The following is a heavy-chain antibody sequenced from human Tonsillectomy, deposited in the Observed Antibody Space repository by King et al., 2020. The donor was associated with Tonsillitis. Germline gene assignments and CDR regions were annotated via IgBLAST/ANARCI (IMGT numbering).Heavy chain of an antibody. D-gene: IGHD3-22*01. CDR2: ISYDGSDK. CDR3: ARDHSPGDSSGYLNY. V-gene: IGHV3-30-3*01. CDR1: GFTFSSYA. J-gene: IGHJ4*02. Sequence: VQLVESGGGVVQPGRSLRLSCAASGFTFSSYAMHWVRQAPGKGLEWVAVISYDGSDKYYADSVKGRFTISRDNSKNTLYLQMNSLTAEDTAVYYCARDHSPGDSSGYLNYGGQGTLVTVSS.